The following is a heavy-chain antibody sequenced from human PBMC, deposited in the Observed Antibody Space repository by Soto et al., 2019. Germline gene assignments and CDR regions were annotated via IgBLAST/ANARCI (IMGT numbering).Heavy chain of an antibody. J-gene: IGHJ6*03. CDR3: ARSAPRTIWYMDV. CDR2: VSAYNGYT. Sequence: QVQLVQSGAEVKKPGASVKVSCKASGFTFTNYGITWLRQAPGQGLEWMGWVSAYNGYTNYAQNLQGRVNMTTVTSTSTAYMDLRSLSSDDTAIYYCARSAPRTIWYMDVWGEGTTVTVAS. CDR1: GFTFTNYG. D-gene: IGHD3-16*01. V-gene: IGHV1-18*01.